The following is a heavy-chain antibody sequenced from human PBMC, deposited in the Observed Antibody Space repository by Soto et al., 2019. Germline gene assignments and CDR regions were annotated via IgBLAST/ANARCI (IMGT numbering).Heavy chain of an antibody. Sequence: EVQLVESGGGLVQPGGSLRLSCAASGFTVSSYYMNWVRQAPGKGLEWVSVIDSGGSTYYADSVKDRFTISRDNSKNTRYFQMNNLRAEDTALYYCARGWLLDWGQGTLVTVSS. CDR3: ARGWLLD. V-gene: IGHV3-66*01. CDR1: GFTVSSYY. CDR2: IDSGGST. J-gene: IGHJ4*02. D-gene: IGHD2-21*02.